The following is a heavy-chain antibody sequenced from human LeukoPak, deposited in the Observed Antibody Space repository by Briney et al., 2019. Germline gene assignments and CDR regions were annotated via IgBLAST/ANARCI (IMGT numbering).Heavy chain of an antibody. CDR2: IYHSGIS. Sequence: SETLSLSCAVSGASISSGNWWSWVRQPPGKGLEWIGEIYHSGISNYNPSLKSRVTISVDKSKNQVSLRLNSVTAADSAVYFCARGGIAAAGTEGYFDLWGRGTLVTVSS. D-gene: IGHD6-13*01. V-gene: IGHV4-4*02. J-gene: IGHJ2*01. CDR3: ARGGIAAAGTEGYFDL. CDR1: GASISSGNW.